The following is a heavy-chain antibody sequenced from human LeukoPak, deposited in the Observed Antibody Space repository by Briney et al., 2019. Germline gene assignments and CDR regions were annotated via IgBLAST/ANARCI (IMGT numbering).Heavy chain of an antibody. V-gene: IGHV7-4-1*02. Sequence: ASVKVSCKASGYTFTSYAMNWVRQAPGQGLEWMGWINTNTGNPTYAQGFTGRFVFSSDTSVSPAYLQISSLKAEDTAVYYCARDARCSSDSCLYYGYVWGSYRPGFGVDYWGQGTLVTVSS. CDR2: INTNTGNP. D-gene: IGHD3-16*02. J-gene: IGHJ4*02. CDR3: ARDARCSSDSCLYYGYVWGSYRPGFGVDY. CDR1: GYTFTSYA.